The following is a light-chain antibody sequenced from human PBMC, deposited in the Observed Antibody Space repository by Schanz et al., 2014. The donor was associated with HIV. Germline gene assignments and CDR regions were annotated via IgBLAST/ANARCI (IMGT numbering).Light chain of an antibody. CDR3: QQYDNLWT. J-gene: IGKJ1*01. V-gene: IGKV1-33*01. CDR1: QDISNY. CDR2: DAS. Sequence: DTQMTQSPSSLSASVGDRVTITCQASQDISNYLNWYQQKPGTAPKLLIYDASHLERGVPSRFSGSGSGTDFTLTINSLQPEDIATYYCQQYDNLWTFGQGTRVDLK.